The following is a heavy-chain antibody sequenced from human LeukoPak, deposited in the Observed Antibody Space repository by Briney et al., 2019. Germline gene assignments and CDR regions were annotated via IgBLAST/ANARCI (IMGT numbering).Heavy chain of an antibody. Sequence: GASVKVSCKASGYTFTGYYMHWVRQAPGQGLEWMGWINPNSGGTNYAQKFQGRVTMTRDTSISTAYMELSRLRSDDTAVYYCARSGYSYGEGGFDYWGQGTLVTVSS. CDR1: GYTFTGYY. CDR3: ARSGYSYGEGGFDY. CDR2: INPNSGGT. J-gene: IGHJ4*02. D-gene: IGHD5-18*01. V-gene: IGHV1-2*02.